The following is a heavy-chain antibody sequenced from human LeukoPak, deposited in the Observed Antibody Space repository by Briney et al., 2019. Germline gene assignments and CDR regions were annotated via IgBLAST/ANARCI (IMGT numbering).Heavy chain of an antibody. V-gene: IGHV3-30-3*01. D-gene: IGHD2-15*01. Sequence: GRSLRLSCAASGFTFSSYAMHWVRQAPGKGLEWVAVISYDGSNKYYADSVKGRFTISRDNSKNTLYLQMNSLRAEDTAVYYCARGGVVVVAATPDWFDPSGQGTLVTVSS. CDR2: ISYDGSNK. CDR3: ARGGVVVVAATPDWFDP. J-gene: IGHJ5*02. CDR1: GFTFSSYA.